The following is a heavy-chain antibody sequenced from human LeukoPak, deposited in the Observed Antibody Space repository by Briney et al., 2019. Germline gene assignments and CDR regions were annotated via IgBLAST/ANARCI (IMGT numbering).Heavy chain of an antibody. J-gene: IGHJ5*02. D-gene: IGHD3-10*01. Sequence: SETLSLTCTVSGGSISIYYWNWIRQPPGKGLEWNEYIYLNGRTKYNPSLKSRVTISGDKSKNQFSLKLISVTAADAAVYYCAGHDYYGSGSYRWGQGTLVTVSS. V-gene: IGHV4-59*08. CDR3: AGHDYYGSGSYR. CDR2: IYLNGRT. CDR1: GGSISIYY.